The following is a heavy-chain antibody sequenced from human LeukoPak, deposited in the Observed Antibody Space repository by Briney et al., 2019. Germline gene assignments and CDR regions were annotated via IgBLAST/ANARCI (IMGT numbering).Heavy chain of an antibody. CDR1: GFTFSSYS. CDR3: ARDQEPYLDMITYSSDY. CDR2: ISSSSSYI. V-gene: IGHV3-21*01. Sequence: PGGSLRLSCAASGFTFSSYSMNWVRQAPGKGLEWVSSISSSSSYIYYADSVKGRFTISRDNAKNSLYLQMNSLRAEDTAVYYCARDQEPYLDMITYSSDYWGQGTLVTVSS. J-gene: IGHJ4*02. D-gene: IGHD3-16*01.